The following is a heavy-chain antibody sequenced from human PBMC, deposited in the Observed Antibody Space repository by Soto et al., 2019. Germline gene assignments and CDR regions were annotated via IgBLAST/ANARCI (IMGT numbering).Heavy chain of an antibody. Sequence: SGPTLVNPPQTLTLTCSFSGFSLTTVGVGVGWIRQPPGKALEWLALIYWDDDKYYSPSLKSRLTITKDTSKNHVVLTMANMDPVDTATYYCAHRPSGFGELLSRPFDHWGQGALVTVSS. J-gene: IGHJ4*02. CDR3: AHRPSGFGELLSRPFDH. D-gene: IGHD3-10*01. CDR1: GFSLTTVGVG. V-gene: IGHV2-5*02. CDR2: IYWDDDK.